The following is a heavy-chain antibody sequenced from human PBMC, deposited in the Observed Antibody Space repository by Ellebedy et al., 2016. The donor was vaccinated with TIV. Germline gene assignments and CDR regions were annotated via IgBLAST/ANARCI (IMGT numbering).Heavy chain of an antibody. CDR2: INPSGGST. V-gene: IGHV1-46*01. D-gene: IGHD6-19*01. CDR3: ARGRGIAVAKPLGFFDY. CDR1: VYTFTSYY. Sequence: ASVKVSXKASVYTFTSYYMHWVRQAPGPGLEWMGIINPSGGSTSYAQKFQGRVTMTRDTSTSTVYMELSSLRSEDTAVYSCARGRGIAVAKPLGFFDYWGQGTLVTVSS. J-gene: IGHJ4*02.